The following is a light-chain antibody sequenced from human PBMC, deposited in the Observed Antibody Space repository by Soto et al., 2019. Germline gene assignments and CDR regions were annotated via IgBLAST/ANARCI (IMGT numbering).Light chain of an antibody. CDR1: SSDVGGYNY. CDR3: SSYGGSNNLL. J-gene: IGLJ2*01. Sequence: QSALTQPPSASGSPGQSVTICCTGTSSDVGGYNYVSWYQQHPGKAPKVMIYEVSKRPSGVPDRFSGSKSGNTASLTVSGLQAEDEADYYCSSYGGSNNLLFGGGTKLTVL. V-gene: IGLV2-8*01. CDR2: EVS.